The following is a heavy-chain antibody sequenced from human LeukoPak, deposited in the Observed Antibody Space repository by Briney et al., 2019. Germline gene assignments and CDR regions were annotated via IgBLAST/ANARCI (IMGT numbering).Heavy chain of an antibody. D-gene: IGHD3-10*01. V-gene: IGHV3-48*01. CDR2: ISSSSSTI. CDR3: ARGYYYGSGSSYYFDY. Sequence: PGGSLRLSCAASGFTVSSSYMYWVRQAPGKGLEWVSYISSSSSTIYYADSVKGRFTISRDNAKNSLYLQMNSLRAEDTAVYYCARGYYYGSGSSYYFDYWGQGTLVTVSS. J-gene: IGHJ4*02. CDR1: GFTVSSSY.